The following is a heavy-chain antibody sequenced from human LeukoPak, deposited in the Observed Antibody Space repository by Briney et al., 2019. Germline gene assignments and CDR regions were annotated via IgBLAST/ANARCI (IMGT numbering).Heavy chain of an antibody. CDR1: GFTFSSHA. CDR3: ARVSNSGSYDYYYMDV. CDR2: ISYDGSNK. J-gene: IGHJ6*03. V-gene: IGHV3-30*04. Sequence: GGSLRLSCAASGFTFSSHAMHWVRQAPGKGLEWVAVISYDGSNKYYADSVKGRFTISRDNSKNTLYLQMNSLRAEDTAVYYCARVSNSGSYDYYYMDVWGKGTTVTVSS. D-gene: IGHD1-26*01.